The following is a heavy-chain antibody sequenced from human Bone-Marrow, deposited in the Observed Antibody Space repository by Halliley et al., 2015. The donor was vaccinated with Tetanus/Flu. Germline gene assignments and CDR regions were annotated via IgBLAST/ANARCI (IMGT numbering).Heavy chain of an antibody. CDR3: AREESLRFLEWLSPDY. J-gene: IGHJ4*02. V-gene: IGHV1-18*01. D-gene: IGHD3-3*01. CDR1: GYTLTRYS. CDR2: ISGYNSNI. Sequence: QVQLVQSGAEVKKPGASVKVSCKASGYTLTRYSMSWVRQAPGQGLEWMGWISGYNSNINYAQKLLGRVTMTIDTSANTAYMELRSLRSDDTAVYYCAREESLRFLEWLSPDYWGQGTLVIVS.